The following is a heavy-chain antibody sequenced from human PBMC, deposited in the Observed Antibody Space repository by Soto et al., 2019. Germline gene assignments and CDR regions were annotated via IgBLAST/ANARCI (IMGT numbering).Heavy chain of an antibody. D-gene: IGHD2-2*02. CDR2: ISYDGSNK. CDR1: GFTFSSYG. V-gene: IGHV3-30*18. Sequence: PGGSLRLSCAASGFTFSSYGMHWVRQAPGKGLEWVAVISYDGSNKYYADSVKGRFTISRDNSKNTLYLQMNSLRAEDTAVYYCAKRGYCSSTSCYSPIMTGDAFDIWGQGTMVTVSS. J-gene: IGHJ3*02. CDR3: AKRGYCSSTSCYSPIMTGDAFDI.